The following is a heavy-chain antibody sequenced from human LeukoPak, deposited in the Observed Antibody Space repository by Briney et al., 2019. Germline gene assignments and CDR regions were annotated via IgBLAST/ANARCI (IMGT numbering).Heavy chain of an antibody. D-gene: IGHD1-26*01. CDR2: IYTSGSI. V-gene: IGHV4-4*07. CDR1: GGSISSYY. Sequence: PSETLSLTCTVSGGSISSYYWSWIRQPAGKGLEWIGRIYTSGSITYNPSLKSRVSMSVDTSKNQFSLKLSSVTAADTVVYYCARDGRYYYAFDIWGQGTMVTVSS. J-gene: IGHJ3*02. CDR3: ARDGRYYYAFDI.